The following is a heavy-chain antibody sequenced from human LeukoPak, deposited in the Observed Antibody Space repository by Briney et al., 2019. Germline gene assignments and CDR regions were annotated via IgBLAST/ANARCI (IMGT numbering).Heavy chain of an antibody. CDR2: INPSGST. J-gene: IGHJ4*02. D-gene: IGHD6-13*01. CDR1: GGSFSGYY. Sequence: SETLSLTCAVYGGSFSGYYWSWIRQPPGKGLEWIGEINPSGSTNYNPSLKSRVTISVDTSKNQFSLKLSSVTAADTAVYYCARGRGSSWWEFEYWGQGTLVTVSS. CDR3: ARGRGSSWWEFEY. V-gene: IGHV4-34*01.